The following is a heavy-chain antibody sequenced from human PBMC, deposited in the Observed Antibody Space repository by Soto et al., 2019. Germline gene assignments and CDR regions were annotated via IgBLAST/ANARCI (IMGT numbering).Heavy chain of an antibody. CDR1: GYTFTSYD. Sequence: RASVKVSCKASGYTFTSYDINWVRQATGQGLEWMGWMNPNSGNTGYAQKFQGRVTMTRNTSISTAYMELSSLRSEDTAVYYCARGPYYDFWSGYYNSYYYYYGMDVWGQGTTVTVSS. V-gene: IGHV1-8*01. J-gene: IGHJ6*02. CDR3: ARGPYYDFWSGYYNSYYYYYGMDV. D-gene: IGHD3-3*01. CDR2: MNPNSGNT.